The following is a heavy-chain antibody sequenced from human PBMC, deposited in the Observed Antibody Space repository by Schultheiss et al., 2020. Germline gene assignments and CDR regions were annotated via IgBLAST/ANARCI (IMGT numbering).Heavy chain of an antibody. D-gene: IGHD4-17*01. CDR1: GFTFSSYW. CDR3: AKALDFGDPYYFDY. V-gene: IGHV3-23*01. J-gene: IGHJ4*02. Sequence: GGSLRLSCAASGFTFSSYWMHWVRQAPGKGLEWVSAISGSGGSTYYADSVKGRFTISRDNSKNTLYLQLNSLRAEDTAVFYCAKALDFGDPYYFDYWGQGTLVTVSS. CDR2: ISGSGGST.